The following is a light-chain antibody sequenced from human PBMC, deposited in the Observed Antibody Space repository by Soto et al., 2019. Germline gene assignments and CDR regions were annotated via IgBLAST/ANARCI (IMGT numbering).Light chain of an antibody. Sequence: EIVLTQSPGTLSLSPGERATLSCRASQSVTKNYLAWYQQKSGKATRLLIYDASRRATGIPDRFSGSGSGTDFTLTISRLEPEDFAAYYCQQFASAPLTFGQGTKVEIK. CDR1: QSVTKNY. V-gene: IGKV3-20*01. CDR2: DAS. J-gene: IGKJ1*01. CDR3: QQFASAPLT.